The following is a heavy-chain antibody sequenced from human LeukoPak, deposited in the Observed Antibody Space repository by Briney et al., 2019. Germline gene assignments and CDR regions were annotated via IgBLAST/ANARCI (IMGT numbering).Heavy chain of an antibody. D-gene: IGHD2-2*01. Sequence: GESLKISCKGSGYSFTSYWIGWVRQMPGKGLEWMGIIYPGDSDTRCSPSFQGQVTISADKSISTACLQWSSLKASDTAMYYCARRSIVVVPAAKGIYFDYWGQGTLVTVSS. CDR3: ARRSIVVVPAAKGIYFDY. CDR2: IYPGDSDT. J-gene: IGHJ4*02. V-gene: IGHV5-51*01. CDR1: GYSFTSYW.